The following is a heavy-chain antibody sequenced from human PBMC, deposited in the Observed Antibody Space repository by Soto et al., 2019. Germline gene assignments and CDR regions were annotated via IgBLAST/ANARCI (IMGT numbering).Heavy chain of an antibody. V-gene: IGHV3-30*18. CDR1: GFTFSDYC. J-gene: IGHJ6*02. CDR3: AKELLWFGELYRLYX. CDR2: LSYDGINK. D-gene: IGHD3-10*01. Sequence: PRLACAASGFTFSDYCMHWVRQAPGKGLEWVSALSYDGINKYYADSVEGRFTISIANSKSTLYLQMNALGAEDTPVHYCAKELLWFGELYRLYXWGQGATVTVS.